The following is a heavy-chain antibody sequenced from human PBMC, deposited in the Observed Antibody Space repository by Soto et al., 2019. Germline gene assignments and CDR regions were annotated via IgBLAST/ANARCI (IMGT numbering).Heavy chain of an antibody. J-gene: IGHJ4*02. V-gene: IGHV3-74*01. CDR2: IKSDGSGT. D-gene: IGHD3-22*01. CDR3: ARGDGDYYDGNGYLGRH. CDR1: GFTFSSYW. Sequence: GGSLRLSCAASGFTFSSYWMHWVRQAPGKGLVWVSRIKSDGSGTSYADSVKGRLTISRDNAKNTLYLQMNSLRAEDTAVYYCARGDGDYYDGNGYLGRHWSQGTLVTVSS.